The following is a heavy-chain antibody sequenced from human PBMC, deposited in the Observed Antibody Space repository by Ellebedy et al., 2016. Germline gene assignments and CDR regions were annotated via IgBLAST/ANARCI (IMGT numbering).Heavy chain of an antibody. J-gene: IGHJ6*03. D-gene: IGHD6-13*01. CDR1: GFTFSSYG. CDR3: AREYSSSWYRYYYYYMDV. Sequence: GGSLRLSXAASGFTFSSYGMHWVRQAPGKGLEWVAVISYDGSNKYYADSVKGRFTISRDNSKNTLYLQMNSLRAEDTAVYYCAREYSSSWYRYYYYYMDVWGKGTTVTVSS. CDR2: ISYDGSNK. V-gene: IGHV3-30*03.